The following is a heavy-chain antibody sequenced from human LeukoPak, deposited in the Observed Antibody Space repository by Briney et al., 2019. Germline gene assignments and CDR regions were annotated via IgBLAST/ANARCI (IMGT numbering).Heavy chain of an antibody. J-gene: IGHJ4*02. V-gene: IGHV4-39*01. CDR2: IYYSGST. D-gene: IGHD2-15*01. CDR1: GGSISSSSYF. Sequence: SETLSLTCTVSGGSISSSSYFWGWIRQPPGTGLQWIGTIYYSGSTYYNPSLKSRVTISVDTSKNQFSLKLSSVTAADTAVYYCARLSARSFSYYFDYWGQGTLVTVSS. CDR3: ARLSARSFSYYFDY.